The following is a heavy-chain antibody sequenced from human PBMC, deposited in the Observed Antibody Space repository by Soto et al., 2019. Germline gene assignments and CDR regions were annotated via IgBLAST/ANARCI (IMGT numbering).Heavy chain of an antibody. CDR2: IIPIFGTA. V-gene: IGHV1-69*13. CDR1: GGTFSSYA. CDR3: ARCPVFSFLNYYYYYGMDV. J-gene: IGHJ6*02. D-gene: IGHD3-16*02. Sequence: SVKVSCKASGGTFSSYAISWVRQAPGQGLEWMGGIIPIFGTANYAQKFQGRVTITADESTSTAYMELSSLRSEDTAVYYCARCPVFSFLNYYYYYGMDVWSQGTTVTVSS.